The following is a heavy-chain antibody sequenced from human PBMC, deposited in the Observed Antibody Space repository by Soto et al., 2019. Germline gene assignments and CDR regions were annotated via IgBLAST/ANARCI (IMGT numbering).Heavy chain of an antibody. CDR3: ARDLGYYDSSGRRSAFDI. J-gene: IGHJ3*02. D-gene: IGHD3-22*01. CDR2: ISYDGSNK. V-gene: IGHV3-30-3*01. Sequence: PGGSLRLSCAASGFTFSSYAMHWVRQAPGKGLEWVAVISYDGSNKYYADSVKGRFTISRDNAKNSLYLQMNSLRAEDTAVYYCARDLGYYDSSGRRSAFDIWGQGTMVTVS. CDR1: GFTFSSYA.